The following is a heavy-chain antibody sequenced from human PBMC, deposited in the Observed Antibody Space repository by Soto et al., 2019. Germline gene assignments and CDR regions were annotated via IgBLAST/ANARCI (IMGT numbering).Heavy chain of an antibody. J-gene: IGHJ4*02. CDR2: ISWNSGSI. V-gene: IGHV3-9*01. Sequence: EVQLVESGGGLVQPGRSLRLSCAASGFTFDDYAMHWVRQAPGKGLEWVSGISWNSGSIGYADSVKGRFTISRDNAKNSLYLQMNSLRAEDTALYYCTTDRRVVGAPNGYWGQGTLVTVSS. CDR1: GFTFDDYA. CDR3: TTDRRVVGAPNGY. D-gene: IGHD1-26*01.